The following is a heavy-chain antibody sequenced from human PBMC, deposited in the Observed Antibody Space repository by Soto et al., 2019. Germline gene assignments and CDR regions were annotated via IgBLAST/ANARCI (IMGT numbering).Heavy chain of an antibody. CDR2: LYSSGNT. J-gene: IGHJ4*02. CDR1: GASISAYA. CDR3: ARGPYSSGWYVVDY. Sequence: SETLSLTCTVSGASISAYAWSWIRQPAGKGLEWIGRLYSSGNTNYNPSFKSRLTMSADTSKNQFSLKMSSVTAADTAVYYCARGPYSSGWYVVDYWGQGTLVTVS. D-gene: IGHD6-19*01. V-gene: IGHV4-4*07.